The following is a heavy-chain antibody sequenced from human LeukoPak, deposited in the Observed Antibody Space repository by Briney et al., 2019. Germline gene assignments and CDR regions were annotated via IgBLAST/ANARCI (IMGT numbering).Heavy chain of an antibody. CDR1: GGSISSYY. CDR3: ARVSGYENFDY. CDR2: IYYSGST. V-gene: IGHV4-59*01. D-gene: IGHD5-12*01. Sequence: SETLSLTCTVSGGSISSYYWSWIRQPPGRGLEWIGYIYYSGSTNYNPSLQSRVTISVDTSKNQFSLKLSSATAADTAVYYCARVSGYENFDYWGQGTLVTVSS. J-gene: IGHJ4*02.